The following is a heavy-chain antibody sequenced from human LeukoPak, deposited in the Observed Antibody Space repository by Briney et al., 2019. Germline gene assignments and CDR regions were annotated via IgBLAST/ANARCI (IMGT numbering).Heavy chain of an antibody. D-gene: IGHD6-6*01. CDR2: INPSGGST. CDR1: GYTFSNYY. CDR3: ARDTGSSVSNWFDP. J-gene: IGHJ5*02. V-gene: IGHV1-46*01. Sequence: EASVKVSCKASGYTFSNYYMHWVRQARGQGLEWMGIINPSGGSTNYAQKFQGRVTMTRDTSTSTVYMELSSLRYEDMAVYYCARDTGSSVSNWFDPWGQGTLVTVSS.